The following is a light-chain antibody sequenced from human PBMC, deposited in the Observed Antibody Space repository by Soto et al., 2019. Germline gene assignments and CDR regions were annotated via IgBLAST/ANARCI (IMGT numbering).Light chain of an antibody. CDR2: AAS. CDR1: QGIRNF. V-gene: IGKV1-27*01. J-gene: IGKJ3*01. CDR3: QKYSSVPV. Sequence: DIQMTPSPTSLSASVGDRVTITCRASQGIRNFVAWYQQKPGKAPKLLIYAASTLQSGFPSRFSGSGSGTDFTLTINSLQPEDVATYSCQKYSSVPVFGPGTKVEIK.